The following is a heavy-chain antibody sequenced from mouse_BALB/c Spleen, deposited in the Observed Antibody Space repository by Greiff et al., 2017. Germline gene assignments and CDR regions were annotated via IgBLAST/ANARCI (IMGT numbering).Heavy chain of an antibody. CDR1: GFTFSDYY. V-gene: IGHV5-4*02. Sequence: EVKLMESGGGLVKPGGSLKLSCAASGFTFSDYYMYWVRQTPEKRLEWVATISDGGSYTYYPDSVKGRFTISRDNAKNNLYLQMSSLKSEDTAMYYCARDHYGSSYFDYWGQGTTLTVSS. J-gene: IGHJ2*01. CDR2: ISDGGSYT. D-gene: IGHD1-1*01. CDR3: ARDHYGSSYFDY.